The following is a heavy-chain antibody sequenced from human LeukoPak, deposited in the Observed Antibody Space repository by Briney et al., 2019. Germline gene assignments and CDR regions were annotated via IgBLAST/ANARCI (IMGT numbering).Heavy chain of an antibody. J-gene: IGHJ4*02. V-gene: IGHV4-34*01. Sequence: SETLSLTCVVYGVSFSGYYWSWIRQPPGKGLEWIGEINHSGSTNYNPSLKSRVTISVDTSKNQFSLKLISVTAAGTAVYYCARSRDDILTGYYTPFDYWGQGTLVTVSA. CDR1: GVSFSGYY. CDR3: ARSRDDILTGYYTPFDY. D-gene: IGHD3-9*01. CDR2: INHSGST.